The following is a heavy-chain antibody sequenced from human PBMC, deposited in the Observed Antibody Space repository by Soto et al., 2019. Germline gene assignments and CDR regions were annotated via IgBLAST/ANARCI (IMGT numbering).Heavy chain of an antibody. CDR2: TYNSVST. J-gene: IGHJ5*02. V-gene: IGHV4-31*03. CDR1: GGQISRSGYY. Sequence: PSETLSLTCTVSGGQISRSGYYWSWIRQNPGKGLEWIGDTYNSVSTYYNPSLKSRVTISVDTSKNQFSLKLTSVTAADTAVYYRARDPAPWGQGTLVTVSS. CDR3: ARDPAP.